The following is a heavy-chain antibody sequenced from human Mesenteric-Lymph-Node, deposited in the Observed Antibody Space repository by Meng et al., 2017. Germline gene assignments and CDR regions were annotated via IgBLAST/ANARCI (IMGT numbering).Heavy chain of an antibody. CDR2: INPNSGGT. D-gene: IGHD6-19*01. CDR3: ARVYSSGWYSAPDAFDT. J-gene: IGHJ3*02. CDR1: GYTFIGYY. Sequence: ASVKVSCKASGYTFIGYYMHWVRQAPGQGLEWMGWINPNSGGTNYAQKFQGRVTMTRDTSISTAYMELSRLRSDDTAVYYCARVYSSGWYSAPDAFDTWGQGTMVTVSS. V-gene: IGHV1-2*02.